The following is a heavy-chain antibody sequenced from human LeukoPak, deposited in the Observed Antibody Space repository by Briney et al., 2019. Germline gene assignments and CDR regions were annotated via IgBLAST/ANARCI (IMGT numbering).Heavy chain of an antibody. CDR2: INPNSGGT. CDR1: VYTFTGYY. D-gene: IGHD6-6*01. J-gene: IGHJ3*02. Sequence: ASVKVSCKSSVYTFTGYYMHWVRQAPGQGLEWMGWINPNSGGTNYAQKFQGRVTMTRDTSISTAYMELSRLRSDDTAVYYCARVRTLVYPVRFDIWGQGTMVTVSP. CDR3: ARVRTLVYPVRFDI. V-gene: IGHV1-2*02.